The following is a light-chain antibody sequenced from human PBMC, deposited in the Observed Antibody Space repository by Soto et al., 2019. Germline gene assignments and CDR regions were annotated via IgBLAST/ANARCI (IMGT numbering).Light chain of an antibody. Sequence: QSALTQPASVSGSPGQSITISCTGTTSNVGTYKFVSWYQYHPGKAPKLIIYEGSKRPSGVSSRFSGSKSGNTASLTISGIQADDDGDYYCSSYAGGSSMVFGGGTQLTVL. V-gene: IGLV2-23*01. J-gene: IGLJ3*02. CDR3: SSYAGGSSMV. CDR2: EGS. CDR1: TSNVGTYKF.